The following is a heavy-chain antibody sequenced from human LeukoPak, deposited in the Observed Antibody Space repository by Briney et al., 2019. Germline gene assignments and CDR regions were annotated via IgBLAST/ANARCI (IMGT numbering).Heavy chain of an antibody. CDR3: ATILAVAGL. Sequence: PSETLSLTCTVSGYSISSGYYWGWIRQPPGKGLEWIGSIYHSGSTNYNPSLKSRVTISVDTSKNQFSLKLSSVTAADTAVYYCATILAVAGLWGQGTLVTVSS. D-gene: IGHD6-19*01. V-gene: IGHV4-38-2*02. CDR1: GYSISSGYY. CDR2: IYHSGST. J-gene: IGHJ4*02.